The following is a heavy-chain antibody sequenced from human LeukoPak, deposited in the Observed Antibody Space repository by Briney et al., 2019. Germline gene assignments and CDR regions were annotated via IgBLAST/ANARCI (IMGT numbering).Heavy chain of an antibody. Sequence: GGSLRLSCAASGFTFSSYGMHWVRQAPGKGLEWVAFIRYDGSNKYYADSVKGRFTISRDNSKNTLYLKMNSLRAEDTAVYYCAHLEDSGSYEGIDYWGQGTLVTVSS. V-gene: IGHV3-30*02. D-gene: IGHD1-26*01. CDR1: GFTFSSYG. CDR2: IRYDGSNK. J-gene: IGHJ4*02. CDR3: AHLEDSGSYEGIDY.